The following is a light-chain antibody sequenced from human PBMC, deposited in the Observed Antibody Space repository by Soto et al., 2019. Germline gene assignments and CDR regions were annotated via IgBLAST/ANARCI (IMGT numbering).Light chain of an antibody. CDR3: SSYTSSNTLV. CDR1: SSDVGGYNY. Sequence: QSALTQPASVSGSPGQSITISCTGTSSDVGGYNYVSWYQHHPGKAPKLMIYDVSNRPSGVSNHFSGSKSGNTASLTISGLQAEDEADYYCSSYTSSNTLVFGGGTKLTVL. CDR2: DVS. J-gene: IGLJ2*01. V-gene: IGLV2-14*03.